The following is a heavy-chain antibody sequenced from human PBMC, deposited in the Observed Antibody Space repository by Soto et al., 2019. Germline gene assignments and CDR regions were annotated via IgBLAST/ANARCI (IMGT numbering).Heavy chain of an antibody. CDR3: ARKVLVGANWFDP. D-gene: IGHD1-26*01. CDR2: IYHSGST. CDR1: GGSISSGGYS. Sequence: NPSETLSLTCAVSGGSISSGGYSWSWIRQPPGKGLEWIGYIYHSGSTYYNPSLKSRVTISVDRSKNQFSLKLSSVTAADTAMYYCARKVLVGANWFDPWGQGTLVTVSS. V-gene: IGHV4-30-2*01. J-gene: IGHJ5*02.